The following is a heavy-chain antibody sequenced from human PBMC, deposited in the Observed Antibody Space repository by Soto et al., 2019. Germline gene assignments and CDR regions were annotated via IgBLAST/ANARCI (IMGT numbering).Heavy chain of an antibody. J-gene: IGHJ3*02. D-gene: IGHD3-22*01. Sequence: PSDTLSLTCTVSGGSVSSGSYYWSWIRQPPGKGPEWIGYIYYSGSTNYNPSLKSRVTISVDTSKNQFSLKLSSVTAADTAVYYCARTYDGSGPNSGGYGFDIWGQGTMVTVSS. CDR2: IYYSGST. CDR3: ARTYDGSGPNSGGYGFDI. V-gene: IGHV4-61*01. CDR1: GGSVSSGSYY.